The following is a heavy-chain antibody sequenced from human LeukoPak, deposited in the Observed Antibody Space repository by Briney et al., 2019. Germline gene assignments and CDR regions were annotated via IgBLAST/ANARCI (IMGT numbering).Heavy chain of an antibody. D-gene: IGHD3-10*01. CDR1: GFTFSNSW. CDR3: ARGITMVRGVTPFDY. V-gene: IGHV3-21*01. J-gene: IGHJ4*02. Sequence: PGGSLRLSCTASGFTFSNSWMNWVRQAPGKGLEWVSSISSSSSYIYYADSVKGRFTISRDNAKNSLYLQMNSLRAEDTAVYYCARGITMVRGVTPFDYWGQGTLVTVSS. CDR2: ISSSSSYI.